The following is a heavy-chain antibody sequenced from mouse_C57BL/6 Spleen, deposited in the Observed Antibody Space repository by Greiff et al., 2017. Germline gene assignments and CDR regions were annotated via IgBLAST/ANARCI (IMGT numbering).Heavy chain of an antibody. Sequence: QVQLQQSGPELVKPGASVKISCKASGYAFSSSWMNWVKQRPGKGLEWMGRIYPGDGDTNYNGKFKGKATLTADKSTSTAYMQLSSLTSEDSALYFCARRALNDYGPHSFDDWGQGTTLTVSS. CDR2: IYPGDGDT. V-gene: IGHV1-82*01. CDR1: GYAFSSSW. CDR3: ARRALNDYGPHSFDD. J-gene: IGHJ2*01. D-gene: IGHD1-1*01.